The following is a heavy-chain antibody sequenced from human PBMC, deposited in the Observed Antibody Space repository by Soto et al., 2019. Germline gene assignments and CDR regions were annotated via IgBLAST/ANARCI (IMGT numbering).Heavy chain of an antibody. CDR3: AGDPRAGTLGYNWFDP. V-gene: IGHV3-30-3*01. CDR2: ISYAGSNK. D-gene: IGHD1-1*01. J-gene: IGHJ5*02. CDR1: GFTFSSYA. Sequence: QVQLVEAGGGVVQPGRSLRLSCAASGFTFSSYAMHWVRQAPGKGLEWVAVISYAGSNKYYADSVKGPFTISRDNSKNTLYLQINSLSAEDTAVYYCAGDPRAGTLGYNWFDPWGHGTLVTVAS.